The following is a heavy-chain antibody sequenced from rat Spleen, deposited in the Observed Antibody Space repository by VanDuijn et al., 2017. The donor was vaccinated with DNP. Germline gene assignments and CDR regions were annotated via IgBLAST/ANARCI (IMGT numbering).Heavy chain of an antibody. J-gene: IGHJ4*01. CDR2: MWSGGST. Sequence: QVQLKESGPGLVQPSQTLSLTCTVSGFSLTTNSVHWVRQPPGKGLEWVGAMWSGGSTDYNSTLKSRLSISRDTSKSQVFLKMNSLQAEDTATYYCARETIFSYAMDAWGQGTSVTVSP. D-gene: IGHD1-11*01. V-gene: IGHV2-1*01. CDR3: ARETIFSYAMDA. CDR1: GFSLTTNS.